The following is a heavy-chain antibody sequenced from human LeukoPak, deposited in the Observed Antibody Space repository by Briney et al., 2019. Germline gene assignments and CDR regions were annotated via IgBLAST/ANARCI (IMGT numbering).Heavy chain of an antibody. CDR1: GGTFSSYA. V-gene: IGHV1-69*06. D-gene: IGHD6-19*01. J-gene: IGHJ5*02. CDR2: IIPIFGTA. CDR3: ARGVAVAGPWFDP. Sequence: SVKVSCKASGGTFSSYAISWVRQATGQGLEWMGRIIPIFGTANYAQKFQGRVTITADKSTSTAYMELSSLRSEDTAVYYCARGVAVAGPWFDPWGQGTLVTVSS.